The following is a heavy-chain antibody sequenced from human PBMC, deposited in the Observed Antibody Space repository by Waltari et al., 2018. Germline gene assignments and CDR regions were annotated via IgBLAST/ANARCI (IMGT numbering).Heavy chain of an antibody. CDR2: INHSGST. Sequence: QVQLQQWGAGLLKPSETLSLTCAVYGGSFSGYYWSWIRQPPGKGLEWIGEINHSGSTNYNPSLKSRVTISVDTSKTQFSLKLNSVTAADTAVYYCASVQRWLQSTDYYMDVWGKGTTVTVSS. V-gene: IGHV4-34*01. CDR3: ASVQRWLQSTDYYMDV. J-gene: IGHJ6*03. D-gene: IGHD5-12*01. CDR1: GGSFSGYY.